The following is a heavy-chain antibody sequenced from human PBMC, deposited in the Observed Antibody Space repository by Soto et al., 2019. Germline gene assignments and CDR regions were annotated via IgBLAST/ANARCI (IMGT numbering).Heavy chain of an antibody. CDR3: ARWLFDY. CDR1: GYTFTSYG. D-gene: IGHD3-22*01. V-gene: IGHV1-18*01. CDR2: ISAYNGNT. J-gene: IGHJ4*02. Sequence: GSVKVSCKASGYTFTSYGISWVRQAPGQGLEWMGWISAYNGNTKYSQKFQGRVTITRDTSASTAYMELSSLRSEDTAVYYCARWLFDYWGQGTLVTVSS.